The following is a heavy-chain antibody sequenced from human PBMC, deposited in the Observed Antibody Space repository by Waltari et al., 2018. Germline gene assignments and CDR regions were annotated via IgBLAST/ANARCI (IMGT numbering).Heavy chain of an antibody. D-gene: IGHD4-4*01. CDR1: GFTLSEYA. CDR3: TRFPDDYSNSFDY. Sequence: QVQLVESGGGVVQPGRSLRLSCAASGFTLSEYAMHWVRQAPGKGLEWLANISNDGKIEHYADSAKGRFTISRDNAKNMLYLQLNSLRPQDTAVYYCTRFPDDYSNSFDYWGQGTLITVSS. V-gene: IGHV3-30*03. CDR2: ISNDGKIE. J-gene: IGHJ4*02.